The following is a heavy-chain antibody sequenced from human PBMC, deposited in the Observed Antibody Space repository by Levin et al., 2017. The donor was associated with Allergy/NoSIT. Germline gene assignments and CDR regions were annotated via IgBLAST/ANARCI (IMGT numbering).Heavy chain of an antibody. V-gene: IGHV3-11*01. CDR3: AREETYYYDSSGQNWYFDL. CDR2: ISSSGSTI. CDR1: GFTFSDYY. J-gene: IGHJ2*01. D-gene: IGHD3-22*01. Sequence: GESLKISCAASGFTFSDYYMSWIRQAPGKGLEWVSYISSSGSTIYYADSVKGRFTISRDNAKNSLYLQMNSLRAEDTAVYYCAREETYYYDSSGQNWYFDLWGRGTLVTVSS.